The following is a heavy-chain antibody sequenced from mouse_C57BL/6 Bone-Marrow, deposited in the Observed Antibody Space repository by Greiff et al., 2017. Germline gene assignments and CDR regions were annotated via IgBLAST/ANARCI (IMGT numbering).Heavy chain of an antibody. Sequence: VQLQQPGAERVKPGASVKMSCKASGYTFTSYWITWVKQRPGQGLEWIGDIYPGSGSTNYNEKFKSKATLTVDTSSSTAYMQLSSLTSEDSAVYYCARSGYYGYDGAYWGQGTLVTVSA. CDR2: IYPGSGST. V-gene: IGHV1-55*01. CDR3: ARSGYYGYDGAY. D-gene: IGHD2-2*01. J-gene: IGHJ3*01. CDR1: GYTFTSYW.